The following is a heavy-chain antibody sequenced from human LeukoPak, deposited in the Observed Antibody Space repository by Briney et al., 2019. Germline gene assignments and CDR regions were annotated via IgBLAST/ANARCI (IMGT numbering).Heavy chain of an antibody. CDR2: IYYGGST. CDR3: ARGGGVVVIFFDY. CDR1: GGSINTYY. Sequence: PSETLSLTCTVSGGSINTYYCSWIRQPPGKGLEWIGYIYYGGSTDYNPSLKSRVTISVDTSKNQFSLKLSSVTAADTAVYYCARGGGVVVIFFDYWGQGTLVTVSS. D-gene: IGHD3-22*01. V-gene: IGHV4-59*12. J-gene: IGHJ4*02.